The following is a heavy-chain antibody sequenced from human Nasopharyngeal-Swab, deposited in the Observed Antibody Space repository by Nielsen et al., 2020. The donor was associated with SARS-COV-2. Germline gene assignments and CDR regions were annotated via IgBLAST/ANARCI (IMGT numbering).Heavy chain of an antibody. CDR3: ARDGLDYDFWSAYFRDV. CDR2: ISSSSSYI. CDR1: GFTFNNYN. Sequence: GGSLRLSCAASGFTFNNYNFNWVRQAPGKGLEWVSSISSSSSYIYYADSVKGRFTISRDNAKNSLYLQMNSLRAEDTAVYYCARDGLDYDFWSAYFRDVWGQGTTVTVSS. V-gene: IGHV3-21*01. J-gene: IGHJ6*02. D-gene: IGHD3-3*01.